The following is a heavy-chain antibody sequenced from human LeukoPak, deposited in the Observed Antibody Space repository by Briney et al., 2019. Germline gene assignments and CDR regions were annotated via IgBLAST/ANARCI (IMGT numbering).Heavy chain of an antibody. D-gene: IGHD6-13*01. J-gene: IGHJ6*02. Sequence: ASVKVSCKASGYTFTSYYMHWVRQAPGQGLGWMGIINPSGGSTSYAQKFQGRVTMTRDTSTSTVYMELSSLRSEDTAVYYCARDAPDTFGSWSYYYYYYGMDVWGQGTTVTVSS. V-gene: IGHV1-46*01. CDR1: GYTFTSYY. CDR2: INPSGGST. CDR3: ARDAPDTFGSWSYYYYYYGMDV.